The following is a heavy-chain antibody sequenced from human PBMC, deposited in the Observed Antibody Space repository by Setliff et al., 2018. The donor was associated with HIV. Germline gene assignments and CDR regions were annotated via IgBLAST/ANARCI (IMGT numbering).Heavy chain of an antibody. CDR2: IEPSSGGT. V-gene: IGHV1-2*06. Sequence: ASVKVSCKASGYTFTAYYIHWVRQAPGHELQLMGRIEPSSGGTNYIQKFQGRVTITRDTSIYTVYMELTGLTSDDTAVYYCARQDHSSVNTGSLYAFDVWGQGIMVTVSS. D-gene: IGHD2-8*02. CDR3: ARQDHSSVNTGSLYAFDV. CDR1: GYTFTAYY. J-gene: IGHJ3*01.